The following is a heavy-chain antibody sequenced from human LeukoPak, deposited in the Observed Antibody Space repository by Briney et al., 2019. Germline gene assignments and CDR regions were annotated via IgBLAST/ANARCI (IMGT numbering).Heavy chain of an antibody. J-gene: IGHJ3*01. CDR3: ARDIQLST. CDR1: GFTFSDSA. Sequence: GGSLRLSCAASGFTFSDSATTWVRQAPGKGLEWVSLISFSGDSIYYADSVRGRFAISRDNSKDTLYLQMNSLRAEDTAIYYCARDIQLSTWGLGTMVTVSS. CDR2: ISFSGDSI. D-gene: IGHD5-24*01. V-gene: IGHV3-23*01.